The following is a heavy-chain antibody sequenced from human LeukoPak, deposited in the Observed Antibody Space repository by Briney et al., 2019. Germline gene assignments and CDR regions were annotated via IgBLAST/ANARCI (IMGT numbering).Heavy chain of an antibody. D-gene: IGHD3-22*01. J-gene: IGHJ4*02. Sequence: PSETLSLTCTVSGASFSSGDQYWNWIRQSPGKGLEWIGSIHPSGTLYNNPSLESRVTMSMDTSKNQFSLNLNSVTAADTAVYFCSRGLDSRKLGYWGQGTLATVSS. CDR1: GASFSSGDQY. CDR3: SRGLDSRKLGY. V-gene: IGHV4-31*03. CDR2: IHPSGTL.